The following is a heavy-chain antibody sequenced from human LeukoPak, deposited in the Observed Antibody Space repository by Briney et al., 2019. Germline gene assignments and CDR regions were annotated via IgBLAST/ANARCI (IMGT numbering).Heavy chain of an antibody. CDR1: GFTVSSNY. D-gene: IGHD2-21*02. CDR2: IYSGGST. CDR3: ARDTGVVTYAFDI. V-gene: IGHV3-53*01. Sequence: GGSLRLSCAASGFTVSSNYMSWVRQAPGKGLEWVSVIYSGGSTYYADSVKGRFTISRDNSKNTLYLQMNSLRAKDTAVYYCARDTGVVTYAFDIWGQGTMVTVSS. J-gene: IGHJ3*02.